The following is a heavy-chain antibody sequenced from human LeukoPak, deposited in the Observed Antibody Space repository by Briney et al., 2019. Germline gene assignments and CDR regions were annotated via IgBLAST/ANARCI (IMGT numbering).Heavy chain of an antibody. CDR3: ARDPPYSSGWYYFDY. V-gene: IGHV3-11*04. D-gene: IGHD6-19*01. CDR1: GFTYSESW. Sequence: GGSLRLSCEASGFTYSESWMTWVRQAPGKGLEWVSYISSSGSTIYYADSVKGRFTISRDNAKNSLYLQMNSLRAEDTAVYYCARDPPYSSGWYYFDYWGQGTLVTVSS. J-gene: IGHJ4*02. CDR2: ISSSGSTI.